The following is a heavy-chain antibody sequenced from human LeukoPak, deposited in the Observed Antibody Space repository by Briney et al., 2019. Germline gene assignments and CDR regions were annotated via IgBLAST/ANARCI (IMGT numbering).Heavy chain of an antibody. CDR1: VYTLTSYG. Sequence: GSSVKVSCKASVYTLTSYGISWVRQAGGQGVEWMGWIGAYNGNTNHAQKLQGRVTMTTHTSRSTAYMALSRLRSEDPAGCYCPTHYVYIWGGYRQPNTVFDYGGQRTLVTVSS. J-gene: IGHJ4*02. D-gene: IGHD3-16*02. V-gene: IGHV1-18*01. CDR2: IGAYNGNT. CDR3: PTHYVYIWGGYRQPNTVFDY.